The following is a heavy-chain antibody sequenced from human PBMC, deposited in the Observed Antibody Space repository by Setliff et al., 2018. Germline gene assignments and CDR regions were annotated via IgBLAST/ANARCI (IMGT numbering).Heavy chain of an antibody. D-gene: IGHD2-15*01. CDR2: INPDSGDA. CDR1: GYIFTDYY. J-gene: IGHJ6*02. V-gene: IGHV1-2*04. CDR3: SRERSRRHCYGGSCDFYYYGLDV. Sequence: RASVKVSCKSSGYIFTDYYIHWVRQAPGQGLEWMGWINPDSGDANYGPNFQGWVTMTRDTSIDTAYLDLSRLKSDDTAVYYCSRERSRRHCYGGSCDFYYYGLDVWGQGTTVTVSS.